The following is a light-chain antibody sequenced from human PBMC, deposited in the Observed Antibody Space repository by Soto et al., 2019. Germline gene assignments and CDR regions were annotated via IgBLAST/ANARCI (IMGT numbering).Light chain of an antibody. CDR1: QSLSNW. V-gene: IGKV1-5*01. Sequence: DIQVTQSPSTLSASVGDRVTITCRASQSLSNWLAWYQQKPGKAPKLLIYDASSLESGVPSRFSGSGSGTEFTLTISSLQPDDFATYYCQEYNSNSYTFGQGTKLEIE. J-gene: IGKJ2*01. CDR2: DAS. CDR3: QEYNSNSYT.